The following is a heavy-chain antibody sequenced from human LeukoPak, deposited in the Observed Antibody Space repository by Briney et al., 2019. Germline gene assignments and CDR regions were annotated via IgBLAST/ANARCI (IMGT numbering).Heavy chain of an antibody. CDR1: GDSISSGGYQ. D-gene: IGHD6-13*01. CDR2: IHDSGST. V-gene: IGHV4-30-4*07. CDR3: ARVVAAAGNNWFDP. J-gene: IGHJ5*02. Sequence: SETLSLTCAVSGDSISSGGYQWSWIRQPPGKGLEWIAYIHDSGSTYNNPSLKSRLSISIDTSKNQFSLKLNSVTAADTAVYYCARVVAAAGNNWFDPWGQGTLVTVSS.